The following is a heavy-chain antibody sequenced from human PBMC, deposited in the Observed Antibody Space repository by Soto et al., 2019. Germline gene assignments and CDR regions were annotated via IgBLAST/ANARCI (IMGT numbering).Heavy chain of an antibody. V-gene: IGHV3-30-3*01. CDR2: ISYDGSNK. Sequence: QVQLVESGGGVVQPGRSLRLSCAASGFTFSSYAMHWVRQAPGKGLEWVALISYDGSNKYSADSVKGRFTISRDNSKNTLYLQTNSLRAGDTAVYYCARVSIAAAGAFDYWGQGTVVTVSS. D-gene: IGHD6-13*01. J-gene: IGHJ4*02. CDR3: ARVSIAAAGAFDY. CDR1: GFTFSSYA.